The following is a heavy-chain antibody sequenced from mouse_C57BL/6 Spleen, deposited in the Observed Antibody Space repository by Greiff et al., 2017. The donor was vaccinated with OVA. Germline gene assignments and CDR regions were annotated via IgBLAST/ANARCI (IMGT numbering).Heavy chain of an antibody. CDR2: ISDGGSYT. CDR3: AREAYYGSRESFFDY. CDR1: GFTFSSYA. D-gene: IGHD1-1*01. J-gene: IGHJ2*01. V-gene: IGHV5-4*01. Sequence: EVKLMESGGGLVKPGGSLKLSCAASGFTFSSYAMSWVRQTPEKRLEWVATISDGGSYTYYPDNVKGRFTISRDNAKNNLYLQMSHLKSEDTAMYYCAREAYYGSRESFFDYWGKGTTLTVSS.